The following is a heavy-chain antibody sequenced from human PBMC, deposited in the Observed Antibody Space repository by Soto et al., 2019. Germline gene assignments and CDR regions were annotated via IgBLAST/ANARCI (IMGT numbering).Heavy chain of an antibody. CDR1: GGSISTVDYW. CDR3: ARGPSGDKVDS. V-gene: IGHV4-30-4*01. CDR2: IYDGGRT. J-gene: IGHJ4*02. D-gene: IGHD7-27*01. Sequence: PSETLSLTCTVSGGSISTVDYWWSWIHQSPDMGLEWIGHIYDGGRTYNNPSLESRVTMSVDTSKSQLSLTLSSVSAADTAVYYCARGPSGDKVDSWGQGTLVTVSS.